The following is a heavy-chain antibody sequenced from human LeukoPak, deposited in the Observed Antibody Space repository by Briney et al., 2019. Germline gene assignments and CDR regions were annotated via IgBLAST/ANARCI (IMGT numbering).Heavy chain of an antibody. CDR3: AGGYSYGRPLDS. J-gene: IGHJ4*02. CDR2: IYSSGST. V-gene: IGHV4-39*07. D-gene: IGHD5-18*01. Sequence: KTSETLSLTCIVSGGSISSNSYYWGWNRQSPGKGLEWIVNIYSSGSTYYNPSLKSRVTISVDTSKSQFSLKLSSVTAADTAVYYCAGGYSYGRPLDSWGQGTQVTVSS. CDR1: GGSISSNSYY.